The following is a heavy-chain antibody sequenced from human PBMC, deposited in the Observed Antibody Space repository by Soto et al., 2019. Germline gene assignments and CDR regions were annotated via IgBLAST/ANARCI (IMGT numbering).Heavy chain of an antibody. Sequence: SETLSLTCTVSGGSISSGDYYWSWIRQPPGKGLEWIGYIYYSGSTYYNPSLKSRVTISVDTSKNQFSLKLSSVTAADTAVYYCARGYYGDYVFHWFDPWGQGTLVTVSS. V-gene: IGHV4-30-4*01. CDR1: GGSISSGDYY. CDR3: ARGYYGDYVFHWFDP. CDR2: IYYSGST. J-gene: IGHJ5*02. D-gene: IGHD4-17*01.